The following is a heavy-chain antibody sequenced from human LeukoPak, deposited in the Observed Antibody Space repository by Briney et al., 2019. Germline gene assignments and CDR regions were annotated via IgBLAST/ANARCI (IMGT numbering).Heavy chain of an antibody. CDR3: ARVVDGSGSPFDY. Sequence: PSETLSLTCTVSGGSISSYYWSWIRRHPGKGLEWIGYIYYSGSTYYNPSLKSRVTISVDTSKNQFSLKLSSVTAADTAVYYCARVVDGSGSPFDYWGQGTLVTVSS. D-gene: IGHD3-10*01. CDR2: IYYSGST. V-gene: IGHV4-59*06. CDR1: GGSISSYY. J-gene: IGHJ4*02.